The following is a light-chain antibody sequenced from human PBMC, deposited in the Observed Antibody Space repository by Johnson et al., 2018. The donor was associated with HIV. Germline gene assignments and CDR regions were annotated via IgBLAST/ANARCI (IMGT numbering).Light chain of an antibody. Sequence: QSVLTQSPSVSAAPGQKVTISCSGSSSNIGNNYVSWYQQLPGTAPKLLICENNKRPSGIPDRFSGSKSGTSATLGITGLQTGDEADYYCGTWDTSLSAPYVFGTGTKVTVL. J-gene: IGLJ1*01. V-gene: IGLV1-51*02. CDR1: SSNIGNNY. CDR2: ENN. CDR3: GTWDTSLSAPYV.